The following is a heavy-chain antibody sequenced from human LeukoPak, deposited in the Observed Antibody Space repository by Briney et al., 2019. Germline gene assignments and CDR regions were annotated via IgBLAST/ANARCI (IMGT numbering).Heavy chain of an antibody. Sequence: GGSLRLSCAASGFTFSNYWMDWVRQAPGKGLEWVANIKQDGSEKYYVDSVKGRFTISRDNAKNSLYLQMNSLRAEDTALYYCAKGLRITMVRGGVDYWGQGTLVTVSS. J-gene: IGHJ4*02. D-gene: IGHD3-10*01. V-gene: IGHV3-7*03. CDR3: AKGLRITMVRGGVDY. CDR1: GFTFSNYW. CDR2: IKQDGSEK.